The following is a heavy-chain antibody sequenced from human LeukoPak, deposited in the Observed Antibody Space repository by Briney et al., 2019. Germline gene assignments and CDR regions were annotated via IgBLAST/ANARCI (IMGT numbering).Heavy chain of an antibody. CDR1: GYTFTSYA. CDR3: ARGTHYYDSSGYLDY. J-gene: IGHJ4*02. V-gene: IGHV3-30*04. D-gene: IGHD3-22*01. Sequence: SFKASGYTFTSYAMNWVRQAPGKGLEWVAVISYDGSNKYYADSVKRRFTISRDNSKNRLYLQMNSLRAEDTAVYYCARGTHYYDSSGYLDYWGQGTLVTVSS. CDR2: ISYDGSNK.